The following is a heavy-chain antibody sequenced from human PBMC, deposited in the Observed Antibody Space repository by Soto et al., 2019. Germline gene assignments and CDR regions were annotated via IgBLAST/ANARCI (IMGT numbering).Heavy chain of an antibody. V-gene: IGHV3-33*01. CDR3: ARKARYSSSWYEGDWFDP. CDR1: GFTFSGYG. D-gene: IGHD6-13*01. J-gene: IGHJ5*02. CDR2: IWYDGSNK. Sequence: QVQLVESGGGVVQPGRSLRLSCAASGFTFSGYGMHWVRQAPGKGLEWVAVIWYDGSNKYYADSVKGRFTISRDNSKNTLYLQMNSLRAEDTAVYYCARKARYSSSWYEGDWFDPWGQGTLVTVSS.